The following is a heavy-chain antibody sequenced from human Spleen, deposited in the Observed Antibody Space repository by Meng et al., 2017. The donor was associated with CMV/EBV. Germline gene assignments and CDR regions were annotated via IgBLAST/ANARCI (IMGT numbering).Heavy chain of an antibody. V-gene: IGHV1-2*02. CDR1: GYTFTDCF. J-gene: IGHJ4*02. CDR3: ARDRDSSGWYIFDY. D-gene: IGHD6-19*01. Sequence: KTSGYTFTDCFIDWVRQAPGQGLEWMGWINPHTGTTHYAQNFQGRLTMTRDTSISTVYMELTNLRSDDMAFYYCARDRDSSGWYIFDYWGQGSLVTVSS. CDR2: INPHTGTT.